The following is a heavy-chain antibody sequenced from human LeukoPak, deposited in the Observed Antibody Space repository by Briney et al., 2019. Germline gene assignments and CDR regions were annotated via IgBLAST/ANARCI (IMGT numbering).Heavy chain of an antibody. CDR3: TSGEMSTYDYVWGSYRILSSLSFDI. CDR2: IYYSGST. CDR1: GGSISSYY. D-gene: IGHD3-16*02. Sequence: SETLSLTCTVSGGSISSYYWSWIRQPPGKGLGWDWYIYYSGSTIYNPSPKSRVTISVDTSKNQFSLKLISVTAADTAAYYCTSGEMSTYDYVWGSYRILSSLSFDIWGQGTMVTVSS. V-gene: IGHV4-59*01. J-gene: IGHJ3*02.